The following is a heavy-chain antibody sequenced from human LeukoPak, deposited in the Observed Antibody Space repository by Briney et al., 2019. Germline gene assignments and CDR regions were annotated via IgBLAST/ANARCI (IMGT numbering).Heavy chain of an antibody. D-gene: IGHD3-3*01. CDR1: GFTFSSYD. Sequence: PGGSLRLSCAASGFTFSSYDMHWVRQAPGKGLVWVSRINTDGSSTSYADSVKGRFTISRDNAKNTLYLQMNSLRAEDTAVYYCARVRLEITIFAPDAFDIWGQGTMVTVSS. CDR2: INTDGSST. J-gene: IGHJ3*02. CDR3: ARVRLEITIFAPDAFDI. V-gene: IGHV3-74*01.